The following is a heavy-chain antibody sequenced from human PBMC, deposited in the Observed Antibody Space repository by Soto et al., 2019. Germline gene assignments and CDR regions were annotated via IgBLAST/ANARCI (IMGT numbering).Heavy chain of an antibody. CDR1: GGSFSGHY. Sequence: QVQIQQWGAGLLKPSETLSLTCAVYGGSFSGHYWSWIRQPPGKGLEWIGEINHSGSTNYNPSLKSRVTISVDSFKKQFSLRLRSVHAADTAVDYCARVSGANYDCWSGYSGFAYYGMDVWGQGTTVTVSS. CDR3: ARVSGANYDCWSGYSGFAYYGMDV. V-gene: IGHV4-34*01. CDR2: INHSGST. D-gene: IGHD3-3*01. J-gene: IGHJ6*02.